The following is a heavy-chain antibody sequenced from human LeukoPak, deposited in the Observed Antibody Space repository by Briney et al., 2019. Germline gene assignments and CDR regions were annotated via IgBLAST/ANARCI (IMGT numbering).Heavy chain of an antibody. CDR1: GGPIRNSY. CDR2: IHGTLGST. V-gene: IGHV4-4*07. Sequence: PSETLSLTCTVSGGPIRNSYWSWVRHSAGTGTQWIGRIHGTLGSTNHNPSLKSRVVMSLDTSSNQFSLRLSAMSAADTATYYCARIFDRDIWGQGTLVTVSP. J-gene: IGHJ3*02. CDR3: ARIFDRDI. D-gene: IGHD3-3*01.